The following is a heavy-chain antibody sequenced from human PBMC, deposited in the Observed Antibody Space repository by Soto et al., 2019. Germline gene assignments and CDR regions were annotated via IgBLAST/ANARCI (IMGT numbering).Heavy chain of an antibody. CDR3: ARVRGLLRSHDAFDI. D-gene: IGHD4-17*01. CDR1: GFTFSDYY. J-gene: IGHJ3*02. Sequence: VGSLRLSCAASGFTFSDYYINWIRQAPGKGLEWVSYISSSSTYTSYADSVKGRFTISRDNVKNSLFLQMNSLRAEDTAVYYCARVRGLLRSHDAFDIWGQGTMVTVS. CDR2: ISSSSTYT. V-gene: IGHV3-11*06.